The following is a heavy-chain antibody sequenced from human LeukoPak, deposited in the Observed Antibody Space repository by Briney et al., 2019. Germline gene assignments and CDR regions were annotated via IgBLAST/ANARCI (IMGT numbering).Heavy chain of an antibody. CDR3: ARQHTRGAVVALVDY. Sequence: KPSETLSLTCTVSGASISSYYWNWIRQPPGKXLXXXXXXYYSGNTNYNPSLKSRVTMSVDTSKNQFPLKVTSVAAADTAVYYCARQHTRGAVVALVDYWGQGTLVTVSS. J-gene: IGHJ4*02. CDR1: GASISSYY. CDR2: XYYSGNT. D-gene: IGHD3-22*01. V-gene: IGHV4-59*08.